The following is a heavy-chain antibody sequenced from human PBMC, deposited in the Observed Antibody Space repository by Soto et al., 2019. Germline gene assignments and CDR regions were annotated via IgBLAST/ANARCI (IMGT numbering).Heavy chain of an antibody. CDR3: ARYCSSTSCYGAFDI. V-gene: IGHV4-39*01. Sequence: QLQLQESGPGLVKPSETLSLTCTVSGGSISSSSYYWGWIRQPPGKGLEWIGSIYYSGGTYYNPSLKSRVTISVDTSKNQFSLKLSSVTAADTAVYYCARYCSSTSCYGAFDIWGQGTMVTVSS. CDR1: GGSISSSSYY. CDR2: IYYSGGT. D-gene: IGHD2-2*01. J-gene: IGHJ3*02.